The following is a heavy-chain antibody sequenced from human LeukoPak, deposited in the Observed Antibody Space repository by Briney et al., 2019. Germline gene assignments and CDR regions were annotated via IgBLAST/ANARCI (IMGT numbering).Heavy chain of an antibody. CDR3: ATDRSRYAFDI. Sequence: GGSLRLSCAASGFTFSNYAMSWVRQAPGKGLEWVSAISGSGDNKYYADSVKGRFTVSRDNSKNTLYVQMKSLRAEDTAVYYCATDRSRYAFDIWGQGTMVTVSS. CDR1: GFTFSNYA. D-gene: IGHD1-26*01. V-gene: IGHV3-23*01. CDR2: ISGSGDNK. J-gene: IGHJ3*02.